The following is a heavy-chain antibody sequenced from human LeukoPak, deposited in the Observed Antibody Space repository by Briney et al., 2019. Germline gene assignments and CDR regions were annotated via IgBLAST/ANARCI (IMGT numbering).Heavy chain of an antibody. V-gene: IGHV1-18*01. Sequence: ASVKVSCKASGYTFPSYGISWVRQAPGQGLEGMGWISAYNGNTNYAQKLQGRVTMTTDTSTSTAYMELRSLRSDDTAVYYCARSTDYYYYMDVWSKGTTVTISS. CDR3: ARSTDYYYYMDV. D-gene: IGHD5/OR15-5a*01. J-gene: IGHJ6*03. CDR1: GYTFPSYG. CDR2: ISAYNGNT.